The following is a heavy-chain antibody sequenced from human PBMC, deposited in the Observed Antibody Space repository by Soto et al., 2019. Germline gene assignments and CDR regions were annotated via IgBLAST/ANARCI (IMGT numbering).Heavy chain of an antibody. CDR2: IIPILGIA. V-gene: IGHV1-69*02. CDR1: GGTFSSYT. J-gene: IGHJ3*02. Sequence: GASVKVSCKASGGTFSSYTISWVRQAPGQGLEWMGRIIPILGIANYAQKFQGRVTITADKSTSTAYMELSSLRSEDTAVYYCARSYYDILTGYSGSAFDIWGQGTMVTVSS. CDR3: ARSYYDILTGYSGSAFDI. D-gene: IGHD3-9*01.